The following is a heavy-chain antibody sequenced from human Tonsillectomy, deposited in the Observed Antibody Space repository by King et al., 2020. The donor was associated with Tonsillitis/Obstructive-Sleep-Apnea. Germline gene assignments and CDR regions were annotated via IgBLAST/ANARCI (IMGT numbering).Heavy chain of an antibody. CDR3: ARGGGFSSSWEIDY. J-gene: IGHJ4*02. D-gene: IGHD6-13*01. CDR2: ISYDGSNK. V-gene: IGHV3-30*04. CDR1: GFTFSSYA. Sequence: QLVQSGGGVVQPGRSLRLSCAASGFTFSSYAMHWVRQAPGKGLEWVAVISYDGSNKYYADSVKGRFTISRDNSKNTLYLQMNSLRPEDTAVYHCARGGGFSSSWEIDYWGQGTLVTVSS.